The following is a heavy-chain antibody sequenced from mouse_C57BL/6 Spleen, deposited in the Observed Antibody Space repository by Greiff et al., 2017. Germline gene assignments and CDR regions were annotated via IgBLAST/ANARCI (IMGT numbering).Heavy chain of an antibody. V-gene: IGHV5-9*01. J-gene: IGHJ1*03. CDR1: GFTFSSYT. Sequence: EVQGVESGGGLVKPGGSLKLSCAASGFTFSSYTMSWVRQTPEKRLEWVATISGGGGNTYYPDSVKGGFTISRDNAKNTPYLQMSSLRSEDTALYYGARQALITAVAPGWYCEGWGTGTTVTVSS. D-gene: IGHD1-1*01. CDR3: ARQALITAVAPGWYCEG. CDR2: ISGGGGNT.